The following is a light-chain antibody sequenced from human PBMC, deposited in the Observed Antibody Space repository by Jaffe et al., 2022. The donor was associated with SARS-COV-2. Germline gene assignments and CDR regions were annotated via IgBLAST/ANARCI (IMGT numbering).Light chain of an antibody. CDR2: DAS. CDR1: QDIRDY. J-gene: IGKJ3*01. Sequence: DIQMTQSPSSLSSSVGDRVTITCRASQDIRDYLNWYQQIPGKAPKLLIYDASNLETGVPSRFSGSGSGTDFTFTISSLQPEDFATYYCQQYHSLPLTFGPGTKVDLK. CDR3: QQYHSLPLT. V-gene: IGKV1-33*01.